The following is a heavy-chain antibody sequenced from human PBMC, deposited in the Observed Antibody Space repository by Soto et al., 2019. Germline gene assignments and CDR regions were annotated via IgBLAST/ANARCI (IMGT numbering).Heavy chain of an antibody. CDR1: GYTFTTSD. J-gene: IGHJ6*03. CDR2: MNPNSGRT. CDR3: ARLAFITWVRGVLRYHYNYYYIDV. V-gene: IGHV1-8*01. Sequence: QVQLVQSGAEVKKPGASVKVSCKASGYTFTTSDINWVRQASGHGLEWMGWMNPNSGRTDYPQKFLGRVTMTRDTSASTAYMELSNLISEDTAVYYCARLAFITWVRGVLRYHYNYYYIDVWGKGTTVTVSS. D-gene: IGHD3-10*01.